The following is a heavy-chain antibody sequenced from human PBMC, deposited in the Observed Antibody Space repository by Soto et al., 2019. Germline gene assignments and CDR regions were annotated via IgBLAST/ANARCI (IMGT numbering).Heavy chain of an antibody. Sequence: SETLSLTCTVSGGSISSSSYYWGWIRQPPGKGLEWIGSIYYSGSTYYNPSLKSRVTISVDTSKNQFSLKLSSVTAADTAVYYCARHPDINLGDLVFPRENMDVWGKGTTVTVSS. V-gene: IGHV4-39*01. CDR3: ARHPDINLGDLVFPRENMDV. CDR2: IYYSGST. J-gene: IGHJ6*03. CDR1: GGSISSSSYY. D-gene: IGHD2-21*02.